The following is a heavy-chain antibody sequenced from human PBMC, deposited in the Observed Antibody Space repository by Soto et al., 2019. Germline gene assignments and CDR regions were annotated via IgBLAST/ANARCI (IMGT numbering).Heavy chain of an antibody. V-gene: IGHV1-18*01. CDR3: ARDPYSSGWYGDYYYGMDV. D-gene: IGHD6-19*01. CDR2: ISAYNGNT. CDR1: GYTFTSYG. Sequence: QVQLVQSGAEVKKPGASVKVSCKASGYTFTSYGISWVRQAPGQGLEWMGWISAYNGNTNYAQKLQGRVTMTTDTSTSTAYMKLRSLRSDDTAVYYCARDPYSSGWYGDYYYGMDVWGQGTTVTVSS. J-gene: IGHJ6*02.